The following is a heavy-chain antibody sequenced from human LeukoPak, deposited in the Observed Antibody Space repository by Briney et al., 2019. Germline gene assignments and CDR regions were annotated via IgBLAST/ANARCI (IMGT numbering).Heavy chain of an antibody. Sequence: NPGGSLRLSCAASGFTFSDYYMSWIRQAPGKGLEWVSYISSSGSTIYYADSVKGRFTISRDNAKNSLYLQMNSLRAEDTAVYYCAREVRYYDILTGYTDHWGQGTLVTVSS. CDR1: GFTFSDYY. CDR3: AREVRYYDILTGYTDH. D-gene: IGHD3-9*01. CDR2: ISSSGSTI. V-gene: IGHV3-11*01. J-gene: IGHJ4*02.